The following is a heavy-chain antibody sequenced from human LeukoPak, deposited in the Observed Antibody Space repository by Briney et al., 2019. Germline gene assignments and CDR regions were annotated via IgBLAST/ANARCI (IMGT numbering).Heavy chain of an antibody. D-gene: IGHD3-10*01. CDR3: ARDYGSGIDY. CDR2: INHSGST. Sequence: PSETLSLTCTVSGGSISSSSYYWGWIRQPPGKGLEWIGEINHSGSTNYNPSLKSRVTISVDTSKNQFSLKLSSVTAADTAVYYCARDYGSGIDYWGQGTLVTVSS. V-gene: IGHV4-39*07. CDR1: GGSISSSSYY. J-gene: IGHJ4*02.